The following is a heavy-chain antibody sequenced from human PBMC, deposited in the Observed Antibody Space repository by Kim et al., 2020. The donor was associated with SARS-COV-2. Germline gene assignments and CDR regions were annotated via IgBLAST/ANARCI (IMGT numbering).Heavy chain of an antibody. CDR3: VGATTSFDY. CDR2: GTT. Sequence: GTTDYAAPVKGRFTIARDDSKSTLYLQMTGLKTEDTAVYYCVGATTSFDYWGQGTLVTVSS. D-gene: IGHD1-26*01. J-gene: IGHJ4*02. V-gene: IGHV3-15*01.